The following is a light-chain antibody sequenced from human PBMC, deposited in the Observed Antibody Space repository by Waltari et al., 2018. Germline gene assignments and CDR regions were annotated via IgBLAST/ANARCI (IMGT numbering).Light chain of an antibody. J-gene: IGKJ5*01. Sequence: EIVLTQSPATLSLSPGERATLSCRASQSVSSYLAWYQQKPGQAPRLLIYDASSRATGIPARFSGSGSGTDFILTISSLEPEDFALYYCLQRSNWPRTFGQGTRLEIK. CDR1: QSVSSY. V-gene: IGKV3-11*01. CDR2: DAS. CDR3: LQRSNWPRT.